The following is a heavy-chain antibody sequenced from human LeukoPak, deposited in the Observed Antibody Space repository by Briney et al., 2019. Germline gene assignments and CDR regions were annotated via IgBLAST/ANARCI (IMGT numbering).Heavy chain of an antibody. CDR2: IYTSGST. Sequence: SETLSLTCTVSGGSISRYYWGWIRQPPGKELECIGRIYTSGSTNYNPSLKSRVTMSVDTSKNQFSLKLSSVTAADTAVYYCTRGATVDFDYWGQGTLVTVSS. D-gene: IGHD4-17*01. J-gene: IGHJ4*02. CDR1: GGSISRYY. V-gene: IGHV4-4*07. CDR3: TRGATVDFDY.